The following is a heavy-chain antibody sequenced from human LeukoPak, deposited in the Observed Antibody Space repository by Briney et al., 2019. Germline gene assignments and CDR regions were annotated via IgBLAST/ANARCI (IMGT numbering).Heavy chain of an antibody. Sequence: PGESLKTSCQGSGYTLTSYWIGWVPQIPGKGLEWVGVIYPGDSERKYSPSLQGKVTISADKAISTAYLQWSSLKGSVTAMYYCARIEGSKFDYWGQGTLVTVCS. V-gene: IGHV5-51*01. CDR3: ARIEGSKFDY. J-gene: IGHJ4*02. CDR1: GYTLTSYW. CDR2: IYPGDSER.